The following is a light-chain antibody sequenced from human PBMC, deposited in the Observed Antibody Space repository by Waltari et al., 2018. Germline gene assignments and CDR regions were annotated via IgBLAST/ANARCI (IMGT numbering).Light chain of an antibody. V-gene: IGKV1-5*01. CDR2: GAS. Sequence: DIQMTQSPSSVSAFVGDRVTITCRASQSISNWLAWYQQKPGKAPKLLIYGASDLHSGVPSRFSGSGAGTEFTLSISSLQPDDFATYYCQQYNSYSVYTFGQGTKLEIK. CDR1: QSISNW. CDR3: QQYNSYSVYT. J-gene: IGKJ2*01.